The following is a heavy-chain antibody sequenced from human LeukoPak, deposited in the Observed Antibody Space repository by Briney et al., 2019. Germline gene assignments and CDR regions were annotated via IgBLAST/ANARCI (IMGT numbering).Heavy chain of an antibody. D-gene: IGHD2-15*01. CDR2: ISGSGGST. V-gene: IGHV3-23*01. Sequence: GGSLRLSCTASGFTFSSYAMSWVRQAPGKGLEWVSAISGSGGSTYYADSVKGRFTISRDNSKNTLYLQMNSLRAEDTAVYYCAKGYCSGGSCKTLFDYWGQGTLVTVSS. J-gene: IGHJ4*02. CDR3: AKGYCSGGSCKTLFDY. CDR1: GFTFSSYA.